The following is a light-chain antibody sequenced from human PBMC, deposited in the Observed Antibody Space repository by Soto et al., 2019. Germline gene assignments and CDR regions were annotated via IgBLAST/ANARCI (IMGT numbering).Light chain of an antibody. CDR1: HDISVY. Sequence: DIQMTQSPSSLSASVGDRVTITCRASHDISVYLAWYQQKPGKVPKLLIYSASTLQSGVPSRFSGSGSGTDFTLTISSLQPEDVATYYCQKFNTGPLTFGQGTRLEIK. CDR3: QKFNTGPLT. CDR2: SAS. J-gene: IGKJ5*01. V-gene: IGKV1-27*01.